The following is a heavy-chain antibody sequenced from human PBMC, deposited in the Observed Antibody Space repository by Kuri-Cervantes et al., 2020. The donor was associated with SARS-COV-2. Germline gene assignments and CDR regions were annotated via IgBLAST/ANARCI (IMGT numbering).Heavy chain of an antibody. V-gene: IGHV4-39*03. J-gene: IGHJ4*02. Sequence: SETLSLTCAVSGGSISSGGYSWSWIRQPPGKGLEWIATIHSGGNTYYNVSLRSRLTMSVDTSKNQFSLRLTSVTAADMAVYYCIAYPHGWVTGGGFWGQGTLVTVSS. CDR2: IHSGGNT. D-gene: IGHD6-19*01. CDR3: IAYPHGWVTGGGF. CDR1: GGSISSGGYS.